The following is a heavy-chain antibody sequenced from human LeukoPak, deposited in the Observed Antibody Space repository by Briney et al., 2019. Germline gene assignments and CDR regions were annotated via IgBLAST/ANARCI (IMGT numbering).Heavy chain of an antibody. CDR2: ISSSSSTI. CDR3: ARAHSGGYYLFDY. J-gene: IGHJ4*02. Sequence: GGSLRLSCAASGFTFSSYGMHWVRQAPGKGLEWVSYISSSSSTIYYADSVKGRFTISRDNAKNSLYLQMNSLRAEDTAVYYCARAHSGGYYLFDYWGQGTLVTVSS. V-gene: IGHV3-48*01. CDR1: GFTFSSYG. D-gene: IGHD1-26*01.